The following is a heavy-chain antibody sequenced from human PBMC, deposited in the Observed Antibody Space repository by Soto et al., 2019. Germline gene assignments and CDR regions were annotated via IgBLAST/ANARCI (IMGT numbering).Heavy chain of an antibody. Sequence: GGSLRLSCAASGFTFSSYGMHWVRQAPGKGLEWVAVISFDGSNKYYADSVKGRFTISRDNSKNTLYLQMNSLRAEDTAVYYCAKDRGSHLYYYYYGMDVWGQGTTVTVSS. CDR2: ISFDGSNK. J-gene: IGHJ6*02. D-gene: IGHD6-13*01. CDR1: GFTFSSYG. V-gene: IGHV3-30*18. CDR3: AKDRGSHLYYYYYGMDV.